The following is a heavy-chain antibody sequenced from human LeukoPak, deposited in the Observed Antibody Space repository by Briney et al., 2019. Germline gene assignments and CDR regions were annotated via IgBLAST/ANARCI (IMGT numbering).Heavy chain of an antibody. CDR2: ISAYNGNT. J-gene: IGHJ3*02. CDR1: GYTFTSYG. V-gene: IGHV1-18*01. CDR3: ARVQDYKDDAFDI. Sequence: ASVKVSCKASGYTFTSYGISWVRQAPGQGLEWMGWISAYNGNTNYAQKLQGRVTMTTDTSTSTAYTELRSLRSDDTAVYYCARVQDYKDDAFDIWGQGTMVTVSS. D-gene: IGHD3-16*01.